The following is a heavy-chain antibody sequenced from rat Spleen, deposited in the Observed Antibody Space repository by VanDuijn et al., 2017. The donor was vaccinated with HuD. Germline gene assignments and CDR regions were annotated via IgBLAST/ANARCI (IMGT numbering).Heavy chain of an antibody. CDR3: ARANRESYAHFDY. J-gene: IGHJ2*01. CDR2: IWASGST. D-gene: IGHD1-12*01. CDR1: GFSLTNFH. Sequence: QVQLKESGPGLVQPSQTLSLTCTVSGFSLTNFHVTWVRQPPGKGLEWVGVIWASGSTAYNSLLKSRLSIRRDTSKSQVFLKMNSLQTEDTATYYCARANRESYAHFDYWGQGVMVTVSS. V-gene: IGHV2-43*01.